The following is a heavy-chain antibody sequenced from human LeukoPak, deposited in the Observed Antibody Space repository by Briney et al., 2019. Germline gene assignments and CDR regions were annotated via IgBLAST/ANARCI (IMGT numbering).Heavy chain of an antibody. Sequence: PSETLSLTCAGHGGSFSGYYWSWVRQPPGKGLEWIGEINHSGSSNYNPCIKSRVTISVYTSKIQFSLKLSSVTAADTAVYYCARATYYYDSSCYYVGAFVIWGQGTMVTVSS. CDR3: ARATYYYDSSCYYVGAFVI. V-gene: IGHV4-34*01. J-gene: IGHJ3*02. CDR1: GGSFSGYY. CDR2: INHSGSS. D-gene: IGHD3-22*01.